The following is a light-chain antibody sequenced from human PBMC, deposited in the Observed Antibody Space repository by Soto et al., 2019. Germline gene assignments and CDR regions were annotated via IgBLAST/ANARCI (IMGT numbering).Light chain of an antibody. V-gene: IGLV1-40*01. CDR1: SSNIGAGYN. CDR2: GDN. Sequence: QAVVTQPPSVSGAPGQRVTISCIGGSSNIGAGYNVHWYQQLPGTAPKLLISGDNNRPSGVPDRFSGSKSGTSAPLAITGLQDEDEADYYCQSYDRSLSGSRVVFGGGTKVTVL. CDR3: QSYDRSLSGSRVV. J-gene: IGLJ2*01.